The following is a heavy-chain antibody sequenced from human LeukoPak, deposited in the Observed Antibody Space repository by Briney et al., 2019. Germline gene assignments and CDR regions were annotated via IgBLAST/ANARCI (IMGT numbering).Heavy chain of an antibody. CDR3: ARDWAAETLRYFDL. CDR1: GYSISSGYF. D-gene: IGHD6-13*01. CDR2: IYHVGTT. V-gene: IGHV4-38-2*02. Sequence: PSETLSLTCIVCGYSISSGYFWGWVRHPPGKGLEWIGRIYHVGTTHCNPSLKSRVSRSLDTSKNQFSLKMRSVTSADTAVYYCARDWAAETLRYFDLWGRGTLVTVSS. J-gene: IGHJ2*01.